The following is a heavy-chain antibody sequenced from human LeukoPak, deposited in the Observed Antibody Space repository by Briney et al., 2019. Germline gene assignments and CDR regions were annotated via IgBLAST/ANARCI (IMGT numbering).Heavy chain of an antibody. D-gene: IGHD3-16*01. J-gene: IGHJ5*02. CDR2: IRSKAYGGTT. CDR1: GFTSGDYA. V-gene: IGHV3-49*04. CDR3: TRDHYDYVPTPAA. Sequence: GGSLRLSCTASGFTSGDYAMSWVRQAPGKGLEWVGFIRSKAYGGTTEYAASVKGRFTISRDDSKSIAYLQMNSLKTEDTAVYYCTRDHYDYVPTPAAWGQGTLVTVSS.